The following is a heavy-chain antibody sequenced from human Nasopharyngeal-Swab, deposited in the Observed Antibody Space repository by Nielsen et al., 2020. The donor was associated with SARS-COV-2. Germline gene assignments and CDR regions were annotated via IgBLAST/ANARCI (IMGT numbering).Heavy chain of an antibody. V-gene: IGHV3-33*01. J-gene: IGHJ6*02. CDR3: ARVLGGYYGMDV. CDR1: GFTFSSYG. Sequence: GGSLRLSCAASGFTFSSYGMHWVRQAPGKGLEWVAVIWYDGSNKYYADSVKGRFTISRDNSKNTLYLQMNSLRAEDMAVYYCARVLGGYYGMDVWGQGTTVTVSS. CDR2: IWYDGSNK. D-gene: IGHD3-16*01.